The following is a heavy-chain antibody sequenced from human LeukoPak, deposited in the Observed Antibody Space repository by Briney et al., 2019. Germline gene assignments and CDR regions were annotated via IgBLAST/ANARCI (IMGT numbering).Heavy chain of an antibody. CDR1: GGSISSGDRY. CDR2: IYSTGNT. J-gene: IGHJ4*02. CDR3: ARDSYSYGYGGFDY. V-gene: IGHV4-30-4*01. D-gene: IGHD5-18*01. Sequence: PSETLSLTCTVSGGSISSGDRYWRWIRQAPGRGLEWIGYIYSTGNTYYNPSLKSRVIISVDTSKNQFSLELNSVTAADTAVYYCARDSYSYGYGGFDYWGQGSLVTVSS.